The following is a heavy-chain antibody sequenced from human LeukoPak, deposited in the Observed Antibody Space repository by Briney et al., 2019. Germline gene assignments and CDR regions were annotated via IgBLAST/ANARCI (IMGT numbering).Heavy chain of an antibody. CDR3: ARHSSSSGGDWFDP. CDR2: ISAYNGNT. J-gene: IGHJ5*02. D-gene: IGHD6-6*01. Sequence: ASVKVSCKTSGYTFTGYYIHWVRQAPGQGLEWMGWISAYNGNTNYAQKLQGRVTMTTDTSTSTAYMELRSLRSDDTAVYYCARHSSSSGGDWFDPWGQGTLVTVSS. CDR1: GYTFTGYY. V-gene: IGHV1-18*04.